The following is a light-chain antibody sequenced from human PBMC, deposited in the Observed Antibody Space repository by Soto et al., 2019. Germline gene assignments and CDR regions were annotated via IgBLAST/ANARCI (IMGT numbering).Light chain of an antibody. CDR1: SSNIGSNT. CDR2: SNN. V-gene: IGLV1-44*01. Sequence: QSVLTQPPSASGTPGQRVTISCSGSSSNIGSNTVNWYQQLPGTAPKLLIYSNNQRPSGVPDRFSGSKSGNSASLAISGLQAEDEADYYCAAWADSLNGVVFGGGTKVTVL. CDR3: AAWADSLNGVV. J-gene: IGLJ2*01.